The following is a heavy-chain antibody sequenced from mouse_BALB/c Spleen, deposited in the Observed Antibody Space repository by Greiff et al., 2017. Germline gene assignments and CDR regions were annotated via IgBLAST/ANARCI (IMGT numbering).Heavy chain of an antibody. J-gene: IGHJ3*01. CDR3: ARGSPAWFAY. CDR2: ISNGGGST. V-gene: IGHV5-12-2*01. CDR1: GFTFSSYT. Sequence: EVQGVESGGGLVQPGGSLKLSCAASGFTFSSYTMSWVRQTPEKRLEWVAYISNGGGSTYYPDTVKGRFTISRDNAKNTLYLQMSSLKSEDTAMYYCARGSPAWFAYWGQGTLVTVSA.